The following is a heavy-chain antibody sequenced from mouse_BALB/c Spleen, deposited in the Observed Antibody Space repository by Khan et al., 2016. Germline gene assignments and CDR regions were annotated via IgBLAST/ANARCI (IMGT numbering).Heavy chain of an antibody. D-gene: IGHD2-14*01. CDR1: GFTFSTYA. CDR2: INSNGGST. V-gene: IGHV5-6-3*01. J-gene: IGHJ4*01. CDR3: ARVRQAVEY. Sequence: EVELVESGGGLVQPGGSLKLSCAASGFTFSTYAMSWVRQTPDKRLELVATINSNGGSTYYPDNVKGRFTISRDNAKNTLYLQMSSLKSEETAMYYCARVRQAVEYWGQGTPVTVSS.